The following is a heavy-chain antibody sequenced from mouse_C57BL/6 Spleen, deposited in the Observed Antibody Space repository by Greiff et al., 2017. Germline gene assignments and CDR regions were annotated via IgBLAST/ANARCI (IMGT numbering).Heavy chain of an antibody. J-gene: IGHJ3*01. CDR1: GFSLTSYA. D-gene: IGHD2-5*01. CDR3: ARNNGSYYSNYGWFAY. V-gene: IGHV2-9-1*01. Sequence: VKLEESGPGLVAPSQSLSITCTVSGFSLTSYAISWVRQPPGKGLEWLGVIWTGGGTNYNSAPKSRLSISKDNSKSQVFLKMNSLQTDDTARYYCARNNGSYYSNYGWFAYWGQGTLVTVSA. CDR2: IWTGGGT.